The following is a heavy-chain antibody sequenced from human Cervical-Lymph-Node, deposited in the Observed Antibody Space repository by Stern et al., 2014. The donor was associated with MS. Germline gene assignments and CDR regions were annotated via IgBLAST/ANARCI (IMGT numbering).Heavy chain of an antibody. Sequence: VQLVESGGGLVKPGGSLRLSCAASGLTFSSHSMNWVRQAPGQGLEWVSSISSSSTYIFYADSVKGRSTISRDDAKNSLYLQMNSLRVEDTAVYYCASGGWGVWGQGTMVTVSA. CDR3: ASGGWGV. D-gene: IGHD3-16*01. CDR1: GLTFSSHS. CDR2: ISSSSTYI. J-gene: IGHJ3*01. V-gene: IGHV3-21*01.